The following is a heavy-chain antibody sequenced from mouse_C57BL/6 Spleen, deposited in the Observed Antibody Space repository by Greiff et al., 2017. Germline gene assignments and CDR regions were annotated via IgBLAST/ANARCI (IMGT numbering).Heavy chain of an antibody. CDR3: ASWYYGSSYYFDY. Sequence: VQLQQSGPELVKPGASVKISCKASGYTFTDYYMNWVKQSHGKSLEWIGDINPNNGGTSYNQKFKGKATLTVDKSSSTAYMELRSLTSEDSAVYYCASWYYGSSYYFDYWGQGTTLTVSS. CDR1: GYTFTDYY. J-gene: IGHJ2*01. V-gene: IGHV1-26*01. CDR2: INPNNGGT. D-gene: IGHD1-1*01.